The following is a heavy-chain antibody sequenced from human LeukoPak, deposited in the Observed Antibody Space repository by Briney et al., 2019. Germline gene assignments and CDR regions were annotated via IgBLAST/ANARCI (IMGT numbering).Heavy chain of an antibody. CDR1: GGSISSYY. J-gene: IGHJ4*02. D-gene: IGHD4-17*01. V-gene: IGHV4-59*01. Sequence: SETLSLTCTVSGGSISSYYWSWIRQPPGKGLEWIGYIYYSGSTNYNPSLKSRVTMSIDTSRNQCSLKLASVTAADTAVYYCASGAVTTSLFDYWGQGTLVTVSS. CDR2: IYYSGST. CDR3: ASGAVTTSLFDY.